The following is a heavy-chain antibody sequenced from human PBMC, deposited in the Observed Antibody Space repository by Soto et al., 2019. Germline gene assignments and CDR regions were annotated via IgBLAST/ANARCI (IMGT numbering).Heavy chain of an antibody. V-gene: IGHV1-18*01. CDR2: ISAYNGNT. CDR3: ARDSVGYCSGGSCYEKYNWFDP. Sequence: ASVKVSCKASGYTFTSYGISWVRQAPGQGLEWMGWISAYNGNTNYAQKLQGRVTMTTDTSTSTAYMELGSLRSDDTAVYYCARDSVGYCSGGSCYEKYNWFDPWGQGTLVTVSS. J-gene: IGHJ5*02. D-gene: IGHD2-15*01. CDR1: GYTFTSYG.